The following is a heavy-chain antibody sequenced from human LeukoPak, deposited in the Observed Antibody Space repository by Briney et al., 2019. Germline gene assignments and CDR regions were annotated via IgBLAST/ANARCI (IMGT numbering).Heavy chain of an antibody. CDR2: INHSGST. CDR1: GGSFSGYY. V-gene: IGHV4-34*01. CDR3: ARVVSLETQAPYFDY. Sequence: SETLSLTCAVYGGSFSGYYWSWIRQPPGTGLEWIAEINHSGSTNYNPSLKSRVTISVDTSKNQFSLKLSSVTAADTAVYFCARVVSLETQAPYFDYWGQGTLVTVSS. D-gene: IGHD1-1*01. J-gene: IGHJ4*02.